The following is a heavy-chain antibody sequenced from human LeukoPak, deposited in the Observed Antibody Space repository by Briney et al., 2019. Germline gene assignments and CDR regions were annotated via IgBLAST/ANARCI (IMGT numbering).Heavy chain of an antibody. D-gene: IGHD3-10*01. Sequence: SETLSLTCTVSGGSISSYYWSWIRQPAGKGLEWIGRIYTSGSTNYNPSLKSRVTMSVDTSKNQFSLKLGSVTAADTAVYYCARVVDYGSGSYYEYYFDYWGQGTLVTVSS. V-gene: IGHV4-4*07. CDR2: IYTSGST. J-gene: IGHJ4*02. CDR3: ARVVDYGSGSYYEYYFDY. CDR1: GGSISSYY.